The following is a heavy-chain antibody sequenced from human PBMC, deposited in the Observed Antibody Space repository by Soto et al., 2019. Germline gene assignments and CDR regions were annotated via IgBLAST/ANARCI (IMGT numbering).Heavy chain of an antibody. CDR1: GFSLTSPGMC. CDR3: ARSIGGPRRFNGMDV. CDR2: IERDDDDK. J-gene: IGHJ6*02. D-gene: IGHD1-26*01. V-gene: IGHV2-70*13. Sequence: VSGPTLVNPTETLTLTCTFSGFSLTSPGMCVSWIRQPPGKALEWLALIERDDDDKYYSTSLKTRLTISKDTRKNQVVLTMANMDPADTGTYYCARSIGGPRRFNGMDVWGQGTTVTVSS.